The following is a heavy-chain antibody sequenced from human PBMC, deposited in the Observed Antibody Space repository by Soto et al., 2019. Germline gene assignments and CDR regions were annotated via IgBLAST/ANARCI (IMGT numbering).Heavy chain of an antibody. V-gene: IGHV1-69*01. CDR3: ASEGDTAMALDY. Sequence: QVQLVQSGAAVKKPGSSVKVSCKASGGTFSSYAISWVRQAPGQGLEWMGGIIPIFGTANYAQKFKGRVTITADESTSTAYMELSSLRSEDTAVYYCASEGDTAMALDYWGQGTLVTVSS. CDR1: GGTFSSYA. D-gene: IGHD5-18*01. CDR2: IIPIFGTA. J-gene: IGHJ4*02.